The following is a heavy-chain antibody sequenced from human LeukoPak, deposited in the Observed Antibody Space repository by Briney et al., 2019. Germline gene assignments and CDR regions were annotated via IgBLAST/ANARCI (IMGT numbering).Heavy chain of an antibody. V-gene: IGHV3-48*03. Sequence: GGSLRLSCAASGFAFRDYEMNWVRQAPGKGLEWVAFISSSGSTDYYAESVKGRFIISKDNAKNSLDLQMNSLRVEDTAVYYCARDLQAKTYFYDSSESSAYWGQGTLVSVSS. CDR1: GFAFRDYE. CDR3: ARDLQAKTYFYDSSESSAY. J-gene: IGHJ4*02. D-gene: IGHD3-22*01. CDR2: ISSSGSTD.